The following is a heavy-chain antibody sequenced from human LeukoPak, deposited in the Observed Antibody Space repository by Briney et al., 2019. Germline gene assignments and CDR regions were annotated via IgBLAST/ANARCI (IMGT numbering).Heavy chain of an antibody. CDR2: LCGSSGTI. CDR1: GFTFRSHS. V-gene: IGHV3-48*01. D-gene: IGHD3-10*01. CDR3: AKSGVRGVTGYYYYYYMDV. Sequence: GGSLSLSCTASGFTFRSHSMIGVPHAPGEGVEESSYLCGSSGTIYSAAPEKGRFTICRDNSKITPDLQIYSLRAENTAVYYCAKSGVRGVTGYYYYYYMDVWGKGTTVTVSS. J-gene: IGHJ6*03.